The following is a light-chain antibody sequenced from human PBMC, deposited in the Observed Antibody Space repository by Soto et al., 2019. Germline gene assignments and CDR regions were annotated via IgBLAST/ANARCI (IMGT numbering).Light chain of an antibody. V-gene: IGKV3-15*01. Sequence: KLLAQSPAPLCVSPGEVATLCCSASHSIDGNLAWYQQRPGQAPRLIINAASTRATGVPARFSGSGSGTDFTLTISRLQPEDFAVYYCRQYNNSFWTLGQGTKVDIK. CDR2: AAS. CDR3: RQYNNSFWT. CDR1: HSIDGN. J-gene: IGKJ1*01.